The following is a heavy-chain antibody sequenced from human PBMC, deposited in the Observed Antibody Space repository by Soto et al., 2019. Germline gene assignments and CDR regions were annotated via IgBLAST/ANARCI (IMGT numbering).Heavy chain of an antibody. CDR1: GFTFSSYG. V-gene: IGHV3-30*18. Sequence: GGSLRLSCAASGFTFSSYGMHWVRQAPGKGLEWVAVISYDGSNKYYADSVKGRFTISRDNSKNTLYLQMNSLRAEDTAVYYCAKEGHYYDSSGYYYNWGQGTLVTVSS. CDR3: AKEGHYYDSSGYYYN. CDR2: ISYDGSNK. J-gene: IGHJ4*02. D-gene: IGHD3-22*01.